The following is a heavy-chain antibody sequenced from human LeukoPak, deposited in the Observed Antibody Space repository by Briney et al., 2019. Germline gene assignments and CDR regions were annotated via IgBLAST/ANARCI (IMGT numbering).Heavy chain of an antibody. CDR1: GYTFTSYG. CDR2: ISAYNGNT. V-gene: IGHV1-18*01. J-gene: IGHJ4*02. Sequence: GASVKVSCKASGYTFTSYGVSWVRQAPGQGLEWMGWISAYNGNTNYAQKLQGRVTMTTDTSTSTAYMELSRLRSDDTAVYYCARDYRLIRRGPGYWGQGTLVTVSS. D-gene: IGHD2-8*01. CDR3: ARDYRLIRRGPGY.